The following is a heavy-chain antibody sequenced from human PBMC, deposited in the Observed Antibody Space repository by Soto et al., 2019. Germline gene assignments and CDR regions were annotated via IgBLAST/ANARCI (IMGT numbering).Heavy chain of an antibody. Sequence: SETLSLTCTVSGGSISSYYWSWIRQPPGKGLEWIGYIYYSGNTNYNPSLKSRVTISVDTSKNQLSLKLSSVTAADTAVHYCAREVPLGGNSDGFDIWGQGTMVTVSS. CDR3: AREVPLGGNSDGFDI. J-gene: IGHJ3*02. V-gene: IGHV4-59*01. D-gene: IGHD2-21*02. CDR1: GGSISSYY. CDR2: IYYSGNT.